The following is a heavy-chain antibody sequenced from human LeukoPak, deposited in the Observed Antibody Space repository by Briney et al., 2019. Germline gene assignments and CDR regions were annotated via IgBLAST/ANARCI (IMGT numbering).Heavy chain of an antibody. J-gene: IGHJ4*02. CDR2: ISGTGDTT. V-gene: IGHV3-23*01. D-gene: IGHD6-13*01. CDR3: VTESHSRSWYY. Sequence: TGGSLRLSCAASGFTFSNSAMSWVRQAPGKGLEWVSAISGTGDTTYYADAVKGRFTISRDNSKNTLYLQMSSLRAEDTAIYYCVTESHSRSWYYWGQGTLVTVSS. CDR1: GFTFSNSA.